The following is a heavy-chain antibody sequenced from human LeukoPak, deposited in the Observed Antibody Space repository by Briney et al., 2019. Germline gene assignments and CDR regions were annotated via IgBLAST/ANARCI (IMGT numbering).Heavy chain of an antibody. Sequence: NASETLSLTCAVYGGSFSGYYWSWIRQPAGKGLEWIGRIYTSGSTNYNPSLKSRVTMSVDTSKNQFSLKLSSVTAADTAVYYCARERINSSGWYPVYYYGMDVWGQGTTVTVSS. J-gene: IGHJ6*02. V-gene: IGHV4-4*07. CDR3: ARERINSSGWYPVYYYGMDV. D-gene: IGHD6-19*01. CDR1: GGSFSGYY. CDR2: IYTSGST.